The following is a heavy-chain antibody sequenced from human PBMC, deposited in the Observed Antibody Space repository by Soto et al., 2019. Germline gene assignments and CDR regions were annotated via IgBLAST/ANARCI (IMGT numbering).Heavy chain of an antibody. V-gene: IGHV4-61*01. J-gene: IGHJ6*02. CDR2: IYYSGSN. CDR1: GGSVSSDNYY. D-gene: IGHD5-18*01. CDR3: ARDCMVTYYYYLMDV. Sequence: QVHLQESGPGLVKPSETLSLTCTVSGGSVSSDNYYWTWIRQPPGKGLEWIGYIYYSGSNNYNPSLKSRVTISVATSKNQFSLKLSSVPAADTAVYYCARDCMVTYYYYLMDVWGQGTTVTVSS.